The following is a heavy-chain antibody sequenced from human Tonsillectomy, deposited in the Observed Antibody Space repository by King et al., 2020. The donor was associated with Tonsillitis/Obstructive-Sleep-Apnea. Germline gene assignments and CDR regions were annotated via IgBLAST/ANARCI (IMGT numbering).Heavy chain of an antibody. V-gene: IGHV1-46*01. Sequence: QLVQSGAEVKKPGASVKVSCKASGYTFTSYFMHWVRQAPGQGLEWMGIINPSGGSTNYAQKFQGRVTMTRDTSTSTVYMELSSLRSEDTAVYYCARAVTVFRGVTAYYDTYMDDWGKGTTVTVSS. CDR1: GYTFTSYF. CDR2: INPSGGST. J-gene: IGHJ6*03. D-gene: IGHD3-10*01. CDR3: ARAVTVFRGVTAYYDTYMDD.